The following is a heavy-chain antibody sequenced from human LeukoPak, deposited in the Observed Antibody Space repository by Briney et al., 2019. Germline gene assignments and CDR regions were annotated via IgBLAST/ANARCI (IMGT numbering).Heavy chain of an antibody. CDR2: IKQDGREK. V-gene: IGHV3-7*01. J-gene: IGHJ4*02. CDR1: GFIFSSYW. D-gene: IGHD2-2*03. CDR3: MRAMDS. Sequence: PGGSLRLSCAASGFIFSSYWMTWVRQAPGKGREWGANIKQDGREKYYVYSVKGRFTISRDNAKNSLYLQINSLRAEDTAVYYCMRAMDSWGQGTLVTVSS.